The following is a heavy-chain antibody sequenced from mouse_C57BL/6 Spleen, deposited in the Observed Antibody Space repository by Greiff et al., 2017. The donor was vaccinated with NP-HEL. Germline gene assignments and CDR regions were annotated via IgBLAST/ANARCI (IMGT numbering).Heavy chain of an antibody. J-gene: IGHJ3*01. CDR3: TRSGSGAWFAY. D-gene: IGHD3-2*02. CDR2: IDPETGGT. Sequence: QVHVKQSGAELVRPGASVTLSCKASGYTFTDYEMHWVKQTPVHGLEWIGAIDPETGGTAYNQKFKGKAILTADKSSSTAYMELRSLTSVDSAVYYCTRSGSGAWFAYWGQGTLVTVAA. V-gene: IGHV1-15*01. CDR1: GYTFTDYE.